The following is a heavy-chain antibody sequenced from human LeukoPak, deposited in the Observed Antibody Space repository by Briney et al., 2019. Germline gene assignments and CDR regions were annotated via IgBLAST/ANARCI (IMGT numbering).Heavy chain of an antibody. V-gene: IGHV3-21*01. CDR2: ISSSSSYI. CDR1: VLPFSSYS. J-gene: IGHJ4*02. CDR3: ARDLDSSVSRGY. D-gene: IGHD3-22*01. Sequence: GGSLTLSCAASVLPFSSYSMNWARQAPGKGLEWVSYISSSSSYIYYADSVKGRFTISRDNAKNSLYLQMNSLRGEDTAVYYCARDLDSSVSRGYWGQGTLVTVSS.